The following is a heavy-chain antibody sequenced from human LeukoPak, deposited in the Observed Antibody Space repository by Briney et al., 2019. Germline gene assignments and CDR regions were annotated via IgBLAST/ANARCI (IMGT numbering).Heavy chain of an antibody. CDR2: INPYHGRT. Sequence: APVTVSCKASGYDFITYAFSWVRQAPGQGLEWMAWINPYHGRTIYSQKFKARVTLTTDTSTNTAHMELTSLTSDDTAVYFCARDRIAAGVLDFWGQGTLVTVSS. CDR1: GYDFITYA. J-gene: IGHJ4*02. V-gene: IGHV1-18*01. D-gene: IGHD6-13*01. CDR3: ARDRIAAGVLDF.